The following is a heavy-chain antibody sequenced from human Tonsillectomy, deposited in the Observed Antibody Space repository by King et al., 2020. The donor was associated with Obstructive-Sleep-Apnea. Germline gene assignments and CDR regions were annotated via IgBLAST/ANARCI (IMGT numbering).Heavy chain of an antibody. CDR3: ARAGSWETVPDFDY. J-gene: IGHJ4*02. Sequence: HVQLQESGPGLVKPSQTLSLTCTVSGGSISSGGYYWSWIRQHPGKGLEWIGYIYYSGSTYYNPSLKSRVTISVDTSKNQFSPKLSSVTAADTAVYYCARAGSWETVPDFDYWGQGTLVTVSS. D-gene: IGHD1-26*01. CDR1: GGSISSGGYY. V-gene: IGHV4-31*03. CDR2: IYYSGST.